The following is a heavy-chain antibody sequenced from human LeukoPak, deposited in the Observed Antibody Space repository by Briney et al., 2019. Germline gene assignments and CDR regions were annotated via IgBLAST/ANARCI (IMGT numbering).Heavy chain of an antibody. CDR1: GYTFTGYY. V-gene: IGHV1-2*02. CDR2: INPNSGGT. Sequence: ASVKVSCKASGYTFTGYYMHWVRQAPGQGLEWMGWINPNSGGTNYAQKFQGRVTMTRDTSLSTAYMELSRLRSDDTAVYYCARLEYSSSHFDYWGQGTLVTVSS. J-gene: IGHJ4*02. D-gene: IGHD6-6*01. CDR3: ARLEYSSSHFDY.